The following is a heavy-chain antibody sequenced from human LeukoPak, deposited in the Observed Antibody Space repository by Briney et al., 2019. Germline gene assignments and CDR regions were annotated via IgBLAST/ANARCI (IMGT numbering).Heavy chain of an antibody. V-gene: IGHV3-23*01. CDR2: ISGRGGSI. CDR1: GITLSNYG. D-gene: IGHD4-23*01. J-gene: IGHJ4*02. Sequence: PGGSLRLSCGVSGITLSNYGMSWVRQAPGKGLEWVSVISGRGGSIKYADSVKGRFTLSRDNSKDTLYLQMDRLSAEDTAVYYCAQHPGGRVETTRFDYWGQGTLVTVSS. CDR3: AQHPGGRVETTRFDY.